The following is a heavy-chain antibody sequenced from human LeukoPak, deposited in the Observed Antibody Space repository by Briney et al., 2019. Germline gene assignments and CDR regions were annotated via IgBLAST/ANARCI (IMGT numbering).Heavy chain of an antibody. V-gene: IGHV3-7*01. D-gene: IGHD3-3*01. CDR3: AKNHKAVTNSGVPSQGY. Sequence: PGGSLRLSCAASGFTFSNSWMGWVRQAPGKGLEWVANVQHIGGETYYVDSVKGRFTISRDNAKNSVYLQMNSLGADDTAVYYCAKNHKAVTNSGVPSQGYWGQGTLVTVSS. CDR2: VQHIGGET. J-gene: IGHJ4*02. CDR1: GFTFSNSW.